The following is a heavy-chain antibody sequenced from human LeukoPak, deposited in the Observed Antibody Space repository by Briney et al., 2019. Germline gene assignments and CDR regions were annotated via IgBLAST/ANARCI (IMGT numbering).Heavy chain of an antibody. J-gene: IGHJ5*02. CDR3: ARSSSPPNWFDP. V-gene: IGHV3-74*01. CDR1: GFTFSSYW. D-gene: IGHD6-13*01. CDR2: INSDGSST. Sequence: GGSLRLSCAASGFTFSSYWMHWVRQTPGKGLVWVSRINSDGSSTSYADSVKGRFTISRDNAKNTLYLQMNSLRAEDTAVYYCARSSSPPNWFDPWGQGTLVTVSS.